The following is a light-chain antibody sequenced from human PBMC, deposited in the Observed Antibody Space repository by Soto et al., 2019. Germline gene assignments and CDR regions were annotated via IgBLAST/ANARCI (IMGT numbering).Light chain of an antibody. J-gene: IGKJ1*01. V-gene: IGKV3-15*01. CDR3: QQYNNCPLT. CDR1: QSVSSN. CDR2: GAS. Sequence: EIVMTQSPATLSVSPGERATLSCRASQSVSSNLAWYQQKPGQAPRLLIYGASTRATGIPARFSGSGSGTEFTLTISSLQSEDFAAYYCQQYNNCPLTFGQVTKV.